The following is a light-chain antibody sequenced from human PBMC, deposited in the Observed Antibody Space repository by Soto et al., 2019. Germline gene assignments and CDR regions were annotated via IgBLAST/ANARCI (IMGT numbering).Light chain of an antibody. CDR3: QQANSFPIT. J-gene: IGKJ5*01. CDR2: AAS. Sequence: DIQMTQSPSYVSASVGDRVTITCRASQGINNWLAWYQQKPGKAPNLLIYAASSLQSGVPSRFHGSASWTDFTLPIRSLQPEDFGTYFCQQANSFPITFRQRTPLETK. V-gene: IGKV1-12*01. CDR1: QGINNW.